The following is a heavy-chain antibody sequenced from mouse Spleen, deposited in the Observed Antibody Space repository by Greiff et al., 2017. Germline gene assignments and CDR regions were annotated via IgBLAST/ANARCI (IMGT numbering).Heavy chain of an antibody. J-gene: IGHJ2*01. Sequence: VQLKQSGAELVRSGASVKLSCTASGFNIKDYYMHWVKQRPEQGLEWIGWIDPENGDTEYAPKFQGKATMTADTSSNTAYLQLSSLTSEDTAVYYCNGDGNSYFDYWGQGTTLTVSS. CDR2: IDPENGDT. CDR3: NGDGNSYFDY. CDR1: GFNIKDYY. D-gene: IGHD2-1*01. V-gene: IGHV14-4*02.